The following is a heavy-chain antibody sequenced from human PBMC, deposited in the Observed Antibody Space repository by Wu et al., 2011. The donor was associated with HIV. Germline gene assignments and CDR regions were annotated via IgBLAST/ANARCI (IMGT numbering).Heavy chain of an antibody. V-gene: IGHV1-18*01. Sequence: QVQLVQSGTEVKKPGASVKVSCKASGYSFTSYGISWVRQAPGQGLEWMGWISAYNGNTYSEQKLQGRVTMTTDTSTSTAYMELRSLRSDDTAMYYCTRGPWGRAYYYYMDVWGKGTTVTVSS. CDR2: ISAYNGNT. J-gene: IGHJ6*03. D-gene: IGHD7-27*01. CDR1: GYSFTSYG. CDR3: TRGPWGRAYYYYMDV.